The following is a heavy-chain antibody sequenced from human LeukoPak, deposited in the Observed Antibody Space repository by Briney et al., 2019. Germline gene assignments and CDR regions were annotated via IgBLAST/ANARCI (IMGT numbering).Heavy chain of an antibody. CDR1: GGTFSSYA. J-gene: IGHJ6*03. CDR3: ARANIVVVPAAITGYYYYYMDV. Sequence: ASVKVSCKASGGTFSSYAISWVRQAPGQGLEWMGGIIPIFGTANYAQKFQGRVTITADESTSTAYMELSSLRSEDTAVYYCARANIVVVPAAITGYYYYYMDVWGKGTTVTVSS. V-gene: IGHV1-69*13. CDR2: IIPIFGTA. D-gene: IGHD2-2*02.